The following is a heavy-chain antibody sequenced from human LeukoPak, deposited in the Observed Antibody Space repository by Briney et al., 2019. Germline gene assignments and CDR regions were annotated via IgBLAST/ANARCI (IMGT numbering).Heavy chain of an antibody. Sequence: PGGSLRLSCAASGFTFSSYAMSWVRQAPGKGLEWVSAISGSGGSTYYADSEKGRFTISRDNSKNTLYLQMNSLRAEDTAVYYCAKPGAVAGTGYFQHWGQGTLVTVSS. CDR3: AKPGAVAGTGYFQH. V-gene: IGHV3-23*01. CDR2: ISGSGGST. J-gene: IGHJ1*01. D-gene: IGHD6-19*01. CDR1: GFTFSSYA.